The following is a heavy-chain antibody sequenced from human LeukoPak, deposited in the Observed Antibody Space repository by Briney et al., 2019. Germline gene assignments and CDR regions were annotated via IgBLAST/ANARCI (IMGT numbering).Heavy chain of an antibody. CDR1: GGTFSSYT. J-gene: IGHJ4*02. Sequence: SVKVSCKASGGTFSSYTISWVRQAPGQGLEWMGRIIPILGIANYAQKFQGRVTITADKSTSTAYMELSSLRSEDTAVYYCARMGDSYGYFNWGQGTLVTVSS. CDR3: ARMGDSYGYFN. D-gene: IGHD5-18*01. CDR2: IIPILGIA. V-gene: IGHV1-69*02.